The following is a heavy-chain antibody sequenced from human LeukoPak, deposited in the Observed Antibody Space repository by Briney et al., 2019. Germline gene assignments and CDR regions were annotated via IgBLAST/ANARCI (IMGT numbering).Heavy chain of an antibody. V-gene: IGHV1-2*02. CDR3: ARDANHYYFDY. CDR1: GYTFTGYY. J-gene: IGHJ4*02. D-gene: IGHD1-14*01. Sequence: ASVKVSCKASGYTFTGYYMHWVRQAPGQGLEWVGWINPDSAGTDYAQKSQGRVTMTRDTSISTAYMELSGLTSDDTAVYYCARDANHYYFDYWGQGTLVTVSS. CDR2: INPDSAGT.